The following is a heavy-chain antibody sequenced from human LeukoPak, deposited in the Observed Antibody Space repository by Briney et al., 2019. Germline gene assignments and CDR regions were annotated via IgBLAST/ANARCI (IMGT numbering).Heavy chain of an antibody. CDR3: AKAGSGHYYDY. V-gene: IGHV3-23*01. J-gene: IGHJ4*02. Sequence: GGSLRLSCAASGFTFTSYSMSWVRQAPGKGLEWVSGTSDRGDYTYYADSVRGRFTISRDNSKNTLYLQMNSLRADDTAVYYCAKAGSGHYYDYWGQGTLVTVSS. CDR1: GFTFTSYS. CDR2: TSDRGDYT. D-gene: IGHD3-22*01.